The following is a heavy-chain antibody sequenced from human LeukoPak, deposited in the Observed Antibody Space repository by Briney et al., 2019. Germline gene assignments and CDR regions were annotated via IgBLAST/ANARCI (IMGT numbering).Heavy chain of an antibody. D-gene: IGHD6-19*01. CDR2: IIPIFGTA. CDR1: GGTLSSYA. CDR3: ARPIAVAGTGWFDP. V-gene: IGHV1-69*13. Sequence: GASVKVSCKASGGTLSSYAISWVRQAPGQGLEWMGGIIPIFGTANYAQKFQGRVTITADESTSTAYMELSSLRSEDTAVYYCARPIAVAGTGWFDPWGQGTLVTVSS. J-gene: IGHJ5*02.